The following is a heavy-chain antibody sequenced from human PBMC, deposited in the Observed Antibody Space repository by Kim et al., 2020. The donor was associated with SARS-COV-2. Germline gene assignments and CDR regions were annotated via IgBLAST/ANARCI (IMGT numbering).Heavy chain of an antibody. CDR3: ARKGGSYVPGYYNGMDV. Sequence: SVKVSCKASGGTFSSYAISWVRQAPGQGLEWMGGIIPIFGTANYAQKFQGRVTITADESTSTAYMELSSLRSEDTAVYYCARKGGSYVPGYYNGMDVWGQGTTVTVSS. CDR2: IIPIFGTA. CDR1: GGTFSSYA. D-gene: IGHD1-26*01. J-gene: IGHJ6*02. V-gene: IGHV1-69*13.